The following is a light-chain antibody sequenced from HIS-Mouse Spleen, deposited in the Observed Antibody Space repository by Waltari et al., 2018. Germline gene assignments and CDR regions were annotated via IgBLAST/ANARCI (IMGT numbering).Light chain of an antibody. Sequence: SYELTQPPSVSVSPGQTARHPCPGDALPKKSAYWYQQKSGQAPVLVIYEDSKRPSGIPERFSGSSSGTMATLTISGAQVEDEADYYCYSTDSSGNHRVFGGGTKLTVL. CDR3: YSTDSSGNHRV. V-gene: IGLV3-10*01. CDR2: EDS. CDR1: ALPKKS. J-gene: IGLJ2*01.